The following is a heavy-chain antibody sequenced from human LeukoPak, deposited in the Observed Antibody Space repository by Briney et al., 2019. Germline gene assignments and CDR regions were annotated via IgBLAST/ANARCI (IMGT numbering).Heavy chain of an antibody. CDR3: AKAPPGGFGGLLLAVPHFDC. J-gene: IGHJ4*02. CDR1: AFTFSSYA. Sequence: GGSLRLSCAASAFTFSSYAMICVRQAAGKGLEWVLAIRGSGASTYYADSVQGRFTISRDNSKNTLYLQMNSLRAEDTARYYCAKAPPGGFGGLLLAVPHFDCWGEGTLVTVSS. CDR2: IRGSGAST. D-gene: IGHD3-10*01. V-gene: IGHV3-23*01.